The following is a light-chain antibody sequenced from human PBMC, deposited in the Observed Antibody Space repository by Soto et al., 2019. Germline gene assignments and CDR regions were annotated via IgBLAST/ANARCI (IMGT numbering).Light chain of an antibody. CDR3: QQSDIYPYT. CDR1: QSITNY. V-gene: IGKV1-39*01. J-gene: IGKJ2*01. CDR2: AAS. Sequence: DIQMTQSPSSLSVFVGDRVTITCRASQSITNYLNWYQQKPGKAPKLLVYAASSLQSGVPSRFSGNGSGTDFTLTISSLQPEDFASYYSQQSDIYPYTFGQGTTLEIK.